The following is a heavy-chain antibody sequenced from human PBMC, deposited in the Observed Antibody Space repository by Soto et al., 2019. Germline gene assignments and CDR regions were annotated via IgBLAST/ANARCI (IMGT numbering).Heavy chain of an antibody. J-gene: IGHJ5*02. V-gene: IGHV3-48*01. CDR3: ARAKYYGTGTYLPWFDP. CDR1: GFSFSNSN. CDR2: ISSSGDTI. D-gene: IGHD3-10*01. Sequence: EGQLVASGGGLVQPGGSLRLSCAASGFSFSNSNMNWVRQAPGKGLEWISYISSSGDTIFYGDSVEGRFTISRDNDKNSLYLQMNSLRAEDTAVYHCARAKYYGTGTYLPWFDPWGQGTRVTVSS.